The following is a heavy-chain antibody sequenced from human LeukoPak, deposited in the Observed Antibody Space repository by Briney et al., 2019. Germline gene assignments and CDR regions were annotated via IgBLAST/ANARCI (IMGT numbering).Heavy chain of an antibody. CDR1: GFSFSNAW. CDR3: TTEYYDSGNEIDV. J-gene: IGHJ6*03. CDR2: IKRQSDGATT. D-gene: IGHD3-22*01. V-gene: IGHV3-15*01. Sequence: PGGSLRLSCAASGFSFSNAWMSWVRQVPGTGLEWVGRIKRQSDGATTQYAAPVKDRFTISRDNSKKTLYLQMNNLKTEDTAVYYCTTEYYDSGNEIDVWGKGTTVTGSS.